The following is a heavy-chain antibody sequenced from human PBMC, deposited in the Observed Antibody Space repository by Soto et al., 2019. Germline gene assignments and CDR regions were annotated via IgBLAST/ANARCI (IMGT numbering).Heavy chain of an antibody. D-gene: IGHD3-16*01. J-gene: IGHJ4*02. CDR1: GYSISSGYY. CDR2: IYHSGST. CDR3: ARERVITFGGRGFYDY. V-gene: IGHV4-38-2*02. Sequence: PSETLSLTCAVSGYSISSGYYWGWIRQPPGKGLEWIGSIYHSGSTYYNPSLKSRVTISVETSKNQFSLKLSSVTAADTAVYYCARERVITFGGRGFYDYWGQGTLVTVSS.